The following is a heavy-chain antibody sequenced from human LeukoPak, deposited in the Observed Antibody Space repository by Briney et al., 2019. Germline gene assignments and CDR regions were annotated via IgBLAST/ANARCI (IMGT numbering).Heavy chain of an antibody. CDR2: IIPIFGTA. Sequence: SVKVSCKASGGTFSSYAISWVRQAPGQGLEWMGRIIPIFGTANYAQKFQGRVTITTGESTSTAYMELSSLRSEDTAVYYCARVSSGSYYIHFDYWGQGTLVTVSS. V-gene: IGHV1-69*05. CDR1: GGTFSSYA. D-gene: IGHD1-26*01. J-gene: IGHJ4*02. CDR3: ARVSSGSYYIHFDY.